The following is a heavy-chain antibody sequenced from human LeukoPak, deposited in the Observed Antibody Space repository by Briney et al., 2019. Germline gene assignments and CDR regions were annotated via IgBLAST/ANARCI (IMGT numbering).Heavy chain of an antibody. CDR2: TYYRSKWYN. J-gene: IGHJ4*02. V-gene: IGHV6-1*01. CDR3: ARGYYDILTGLLSFDY. Sequence: SQSLSLTCAISGDSVSSNSAAWNWIRQSPSRGLEWLGRTYYRSKWYNDYAVSVKSRMTINPDTSMNQFSLQLNSVTPEDTAVYYCARGYYDILTGLLSFDYWGQGTLVTVSS. D-gene: IGHD3-9*01. CDR1: GDSVSSNSAA.